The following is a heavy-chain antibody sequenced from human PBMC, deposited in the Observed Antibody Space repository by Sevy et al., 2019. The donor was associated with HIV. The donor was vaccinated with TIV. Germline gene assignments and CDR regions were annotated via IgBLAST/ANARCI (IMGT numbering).Heavy chain of an antibody. D-gene: IGHD3-22*01. V-gene: IGHV3-48*02. Sequence: GGSLILSCAASGFTFSSYSMNWVRHAPGKGLEWVSYISRSSSTIYYADSVKGRFTISRDNAKNSLYLQMNSLRDEDTAVYYCARERKMYDSSGYYFHFDYWGQGTLVTVSS. CDR2: ISRSSSTI. CDR3: ARERKMYDSSGYYFHFDY. CDR1: GFTFSSYS. J-gene: IGHJ4*02.